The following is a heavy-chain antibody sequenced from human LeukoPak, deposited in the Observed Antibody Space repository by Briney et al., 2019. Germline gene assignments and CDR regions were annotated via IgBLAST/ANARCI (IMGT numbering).Heavy chain of an antibody. D-gene: IGHD3-3*01. Sequence: ASVKVSCKASGYTFTGYYIHWVRQAPGQGLEWMGWINANSGGTNYAQKFQGRVTMTRDTSISTAYMELSRLRSDDTAVYNCARGAYDFWSGYGSAHWFDPWGQGTLVTVSS. CDR1: GYTFTGYY. CDR2: INANSGGT. J-gene: IGHJ5*02. CDR3: ARGAYDFWSGYGSAHWFDP. V-gene: IGHV1-2*02.